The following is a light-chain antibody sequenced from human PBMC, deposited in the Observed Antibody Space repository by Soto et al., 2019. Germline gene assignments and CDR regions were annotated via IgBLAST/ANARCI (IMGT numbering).Light chain of an antibody. J-gene: IGKJ2*01. CDR2: AAS. CDR3: QQSFITPYT. Sequence: DIQMTQSPSSLSASVGDRVTITCRASQSIINYLNWYQQRPGKAPNLLIYAASSLQSEVPSRFSGSGSGTVFTLTISSLQPEDFATYYCQQSFITPYTFGQGNKLEI. CDR1: QSIINY. V-gene: IGKV1-39*01.